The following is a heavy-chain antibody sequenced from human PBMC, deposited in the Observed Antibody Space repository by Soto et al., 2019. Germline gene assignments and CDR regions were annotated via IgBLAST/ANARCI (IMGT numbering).Heavy chain of an antibody. V-gene: IGHV4-59*01. CDR1: GGSFIGYY. J-gene: IGHJ3*02. Sequence: SETLSLTCAVYGGSFIGYYYSWTRQPPGKGLDCIGYIYYSGSTNYNPSLKSRVTISVDTSKNQFSLKLSSVTAADTAVYYCARNSRTDAFDIWGQGTMVTVSS. CDR2: IYYSGST. D-gene: IGHD6-13*01. CDR3: ARNSRTDAFDI.